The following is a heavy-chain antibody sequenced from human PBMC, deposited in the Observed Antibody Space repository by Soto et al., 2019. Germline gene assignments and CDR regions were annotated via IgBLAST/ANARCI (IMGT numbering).Heavy chain of an antibody. J-gene: IGHJ5*02. V-gene: IGHV1-69*01. CDR3: ARVRETIRFLGPRKPHWFHP. CDR2: IIPIFGTA. CDR1: GGTFSSYA. Sequence: QVQLVQSGAEVKKPGSSVKVSCKASGGTFSSYAISWVRQAPGQGLEWMGGIIPIFGTANYAQKFQGRVTITADQSTSTGYMELSSLGSEDTAVYYCARVRETIRFLGPRKPHWFHPWGQGTLVTVSS. D-gene: IGHD3-3*01.